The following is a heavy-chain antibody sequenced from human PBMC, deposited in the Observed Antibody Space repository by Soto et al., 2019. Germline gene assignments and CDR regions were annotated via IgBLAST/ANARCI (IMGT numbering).Heavy chain of an antibody. V-gene: IGHV4-39*01. D-gene: IGHD6-19*01. CDR2: IYYRGST. CDR1: GGSISSSSYY. Sequence: QLQLQESGPGLVKPSETLSLTCTVSGGSISSSSYYWGWIRQPPGKGLEWIGSIYYRGSTYYNPSLKSRVTISVDTSKNQFSLKLSSVTAADTAVYYCARRIAVAGTLNAGSIDYWGQGTLVTVSS. CDR3: ARRIAVAGTLNAGSIDY. J-gene: IGHJ4*02.